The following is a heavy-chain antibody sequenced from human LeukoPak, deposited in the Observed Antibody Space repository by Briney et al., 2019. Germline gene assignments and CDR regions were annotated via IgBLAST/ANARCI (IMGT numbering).Heavy chain of an antibody. Sequence: ASVKVSCKASGYTFTGYYMHWVRQAPGQGLEWMGWINPNSGGTNYAQKFQGWVTMTRDTSISTAYMELSRLRSDDTAVYYCARRATQGSPYYLDYWGQGTLVTVSS. CDR3: ARRATQGSPYYLDY. CDR1: GYTFTGYY. CDR2: INPNSGGT. D-gene: IGHD2-15*01. J-gene: IGHJ4*02. V-gene: IGHV1-2*04.